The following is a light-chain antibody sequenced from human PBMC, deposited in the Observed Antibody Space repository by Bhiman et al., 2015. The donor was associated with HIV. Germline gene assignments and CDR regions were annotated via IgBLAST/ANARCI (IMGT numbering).Light chain of an antibody. V-gene: IGLV3-1*01. CDR2: QDT. CDR3: QAWDSSPVA. CDR1: KLGYKY. Sequence: SYELTQPPSVSVSPGQTASITCSGDKLGYKYACWYQQKPGQSPVLVIYQDTKRPSGIPERFSGSNSGNTATLTIRGTQAMDEADYYCQAWDSSPVAFGGGTKLTVL. J-gene: IGLJ2*01.